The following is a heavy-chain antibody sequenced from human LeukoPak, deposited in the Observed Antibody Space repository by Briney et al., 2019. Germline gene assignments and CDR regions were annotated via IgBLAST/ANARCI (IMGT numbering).Heavy chain of an antibody. Sequence: GGSLRLSCAASGFTFSSYAMSWVRQAPGKGLEWVAFIRYDGSNKYYADSVKGRFTISRDNSKSTLYLQMNSLRAEDTAVYYCAKEIWPTVTTPGWTYFDYWGQGALVTVSS. D-gene: IGHD4-17*01. CDR1: GFTFSSYA. CDR2: IRYDGSNK. CDR3: AKEIWPTVTTPGWTYFDY. J-gene: IGHJ4*02. V-gene: IGHV3-30*02.